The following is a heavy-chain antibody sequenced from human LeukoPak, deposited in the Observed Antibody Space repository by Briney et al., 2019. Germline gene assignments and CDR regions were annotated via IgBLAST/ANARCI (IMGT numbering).Heavy chain of an antibody. D-gene: IGHD3-16*01. CDR2: IYYSGNT. CDR3: ARHYGP. J-gene: IGHJ5*02. V-gene: IGHV4-31*03. Sequence: SEALSLTCSVSGGSISSGDYYWSWIRQHPGKGLEWIGYIYYSGNTDYNPSLKSRANMSVDTSRTQFSLNLSSVTAADTAVYYCARHYGPWGQGTLVAVSS. CDR1: GGSISSGDYY.